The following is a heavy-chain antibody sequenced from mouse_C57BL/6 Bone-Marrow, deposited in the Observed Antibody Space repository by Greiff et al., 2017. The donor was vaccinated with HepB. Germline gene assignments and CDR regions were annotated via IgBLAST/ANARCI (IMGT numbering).Heavy chain of an antibody. V-gene: IGHV5-17*02. CDR2: ISSASSSI. CDR3: ARSYFGSSQSFDY. D-gene: IGHD1-1*01. CDR1: GFTFSSFG. Sequence: EVQLVESGGGLVQPGGSRKLSCAASGFTFSSFGLHWVRQAPDKGLEWVAYISSASSSIYYADTVKGRFTISRDNPKNTLFLQITSLRSEDTAMYYCARSYFGSSQSFDYWGQGTTLTVSS. J-gene: IGHJ2*01.